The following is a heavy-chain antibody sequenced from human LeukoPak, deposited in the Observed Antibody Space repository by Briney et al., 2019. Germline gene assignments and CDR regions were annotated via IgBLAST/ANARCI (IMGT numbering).Heavy chain of an antibody. V-gene: IGHV3-23*01. CDR1: GFTFSSYA. CDR3: ARDTYGSGSYYNAPLDY. CDR2: ISGSGGGT. D-gene: IGHD3-10*01. J-gene: IGHJ4*02. Sequence: GGSLRLSCAASGFTFSSYAMSWVRQAPGKGLEWVSAISGSGGGTYYADSVKGRFTISRDNAKKSLYLQMNSLRAEDTAVYYCARDTYGSGSYYNAPLDYWGQGTLVTVSS.